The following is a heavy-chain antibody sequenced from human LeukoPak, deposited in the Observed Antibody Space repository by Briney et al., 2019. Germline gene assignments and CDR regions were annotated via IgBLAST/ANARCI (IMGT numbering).Heavy chain of an antibody. Sequence: GASVKVSCKASGYTFTRYGISWVRQAPGQGLEWMGRIIPILDVTNYAQKFQGRVTITADQSTSTAYMELSSLRSEDTAVYYCARGGGVDILTGFQYWGQGTLVTVSS. CDR2: IIPILDVT. CDR1: GYTFTRYG. D-gene: IGHD3-9*01. V-gene: IGHV1-69*04. J-gene: IGHJ1*01. CDR3: ARGGGVDILTGFQY.